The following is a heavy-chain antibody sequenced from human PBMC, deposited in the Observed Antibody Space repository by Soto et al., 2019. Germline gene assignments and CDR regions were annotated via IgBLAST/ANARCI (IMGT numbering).Heavy chain of an antibody. V-gene: IGHV1-3*01. Sequence: ASVKVSCKASGYTFTSYAMHWVRQASGQRLEWMGWINAGNGNTKYSQKFQDRVTITRDTSASTAYMELSRLRSEDTAVYYCARSIVVVTALDYWGQGTLVTVSS. CDR1: GYTFTSYA. D-gene: IGHD2-21*02. J-gene: IGHJ4*02. CDR3: ARSIVVVTALDY. CDR2: INAGNGNT.